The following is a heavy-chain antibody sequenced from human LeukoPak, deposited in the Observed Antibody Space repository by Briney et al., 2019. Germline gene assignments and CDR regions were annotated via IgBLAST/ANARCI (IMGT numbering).Heavy chain of an antibody. CDR2: IYPGDSDT. V-gene: IGHV5-51*01. CDR3: ARQFAGYFGF. CDR1: GYSFTTNW. D-gene: IGHD3-10*01. J-gene: IGHJ4*02. Sequence: GESLKISCKGSGYSFTTNWIGWVRQMPGKGLEWMGNIYPGDSDTRYSPSFRGQVTISVDKSITTAYLQWSSLKASDTAIYYCARQFAGYFGFWGQGTLVTVSS.